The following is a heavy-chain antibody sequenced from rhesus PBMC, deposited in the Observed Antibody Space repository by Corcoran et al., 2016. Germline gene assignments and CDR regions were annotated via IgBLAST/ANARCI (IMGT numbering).Heavy chain of an antibody. CDR3: ARSIAGTTEFDY. J-gene: IGHJ4*01. CDR2: ISGRGGST. Sequence: QLQLKESGPGLVKPSETLSLTCAVSGGSISSNYWSWIRQPPGKGLEWIGRISGRGGSTDYNPSLKSRVTISTDTSKNQFSLKLSSVTAADTAVDYGARSIAGTTEFDYWGQGVLVTVSS. V-gene: IGHV4-173*01. D-gene: IGHD1-1-1*01. CDR1: GGSISSNY.